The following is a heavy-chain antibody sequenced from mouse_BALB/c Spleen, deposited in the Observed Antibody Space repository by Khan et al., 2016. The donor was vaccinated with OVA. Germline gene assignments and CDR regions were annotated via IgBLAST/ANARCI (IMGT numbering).Heavy chain of an antibody. V-gene: IGHV3-8*02. CDR1: GDSITSGY. J-gene: IGHJ3*01. Sequence: EVQLQESGPSLVKPSQTLSLTCSVTGDSITSGYWNWIRKFPGNKLEYMGYMIYSGHTYLNPSLKCRISITRHTSKNQYYLQLHSVTTENTATNYGARSTYRYSFVYWGQGTLVSVSA. D-gene: IGHD2-14*01. CDR3: ARSTYRYSFVY. CDR2: MIYSGHT.